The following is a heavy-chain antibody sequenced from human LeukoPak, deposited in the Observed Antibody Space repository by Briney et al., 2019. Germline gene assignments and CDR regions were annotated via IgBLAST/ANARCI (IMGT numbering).Heavy chain of an antibody. V-gene: IGHV3-30*04. D-gene: IGHD3-9*01. CDR1: GFTSSSYA. CDR2: ISYDGSNK. J-gene: IGHJ4*02. Sequence: GRSLRLSCAASGFTSSSYAMHWVRQAPGKGLEWVAVISYDGSNKYYADSVKGRFTISRDNSKNTLYLQMSSLRAEDTAVYYCARGTYYDILTGPIDYWGQGTLVTVSS. CDR3: ARGTYYDILTGPIDY.